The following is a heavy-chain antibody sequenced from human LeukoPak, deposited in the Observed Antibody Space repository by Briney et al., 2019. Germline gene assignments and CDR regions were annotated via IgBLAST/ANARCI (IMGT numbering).Heavy chain of an antibody. CDR3: AREECSSTSCYPSDY. V-gene: IGHV4-61*02. CDR1: GGSISSGSYY. CDR2: IYTSGST. Sequence: PSETLSLTCTVSGGSISSGSYYWSWIRQPAGKGLEWIGRIYTSGSTNYNPSLKSRVTISVGTSKNQFSLKLSSVTAADTAVYYCAREECSSTSCYPSDYWGQGTLVTVSS. J-gene: IGHJ4*02. D-gene: IGHD2-2*01.